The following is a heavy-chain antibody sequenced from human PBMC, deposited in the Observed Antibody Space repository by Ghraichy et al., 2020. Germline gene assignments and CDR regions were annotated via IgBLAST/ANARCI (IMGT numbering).Heavy chain of an antibody. Sequence: SETLSLTCTVSGGSISSYYWSWIRQPPGKGLEWIGYIYYSGSTYYNPSLKSRVTISVDTSKNQFSLKLSSVTAADTAVYYCARHRGVRGVRDAFDIWGQGTMVTVSS. D-gene: IGHD3-10*01. CDR3: ARHRGVRGVRDAFDI. CDR2: IYYSGST. V-gene: IGHV4-59*08. CDR1: GGSISSYY. J-gene: IGHJ3*02.